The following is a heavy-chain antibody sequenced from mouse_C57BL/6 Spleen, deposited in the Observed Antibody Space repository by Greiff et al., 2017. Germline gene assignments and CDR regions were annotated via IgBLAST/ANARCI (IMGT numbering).Heavy chain of an antibody. CDR3: ARQGEFAY. J-gene: IGHJ3*01. CDR2: ISSGGSYT. CDR1: GFTFSSYG. Sequence: EVQGVESGGDLVKPGGSLKLSCAASGFTFSSYGMSWVRQTPDKRLEWVATISSGGSYTYYPDSVKGRFTISRDNAKNTLYLQMSSLKSEDTAMYYCARQGEFAYWGQGTLVTVSA. V-gene: IGHV5-6*01.